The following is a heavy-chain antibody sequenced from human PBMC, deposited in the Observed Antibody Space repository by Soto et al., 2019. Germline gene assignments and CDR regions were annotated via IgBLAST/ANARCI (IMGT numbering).Heavy chain of an antibody. Sequence: EVQLLESGGGLVQPGGSLRLSCAASGFTFSSYAMSWVRQAPGKGLEWVSAISGSGGSTYYADSGKGRFTISRDNSKNTLYLQMNSLRAEDTAVYYCAADYIWGSYRPFDYWGQGTLVTVSS. D-gene: IGHD3-16*02. CDR3: AADYIWGSYRPFDY. CDR2: ISGSGGST. V-gene: IGHV3-23*01. CDR1: GFTFSSYA. J-gene: IGHJ4*02.